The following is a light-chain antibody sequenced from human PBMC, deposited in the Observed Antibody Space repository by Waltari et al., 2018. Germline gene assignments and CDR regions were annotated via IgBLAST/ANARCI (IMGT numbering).Light chain of an antibody. V-gene: IGLV1-40*01. J-gene: IGLJ3*02. CDR1: SSNIGAGYA. Sequence: QSVLTPPPSVSGAPGQRVTIPCPWSSSNIGAGYAVHWYQQLPGTVPKLLIDGNNNRPSGVPDRFSGSKSGTSASLAITGLQAEDEADYYCQSYDRSLSGWVFGGGTKLTVL. CDR2: GNN. CDR3: QSYDRSLSGWV.